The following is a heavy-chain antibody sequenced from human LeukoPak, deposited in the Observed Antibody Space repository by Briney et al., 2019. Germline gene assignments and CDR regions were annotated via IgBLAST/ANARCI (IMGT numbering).Heavy chain of an antibody. CDR3: AKDCDYIVVVPAAMDY. J-gene: IGHJ4*02. V-gene: IGHV3-23*01. D-gene: IGHD2-2*01. CDR1: GFTFSSYA. CDR2: ISGSGGST. Sequence: PGGPLRLSCAAYGFTFSSYAMSWVSQAPGKGMEWDSAISGSGGSTYYADSVKGRLTISRDKSKNTMYLQIDRLRAEDTAVYYCAKDCDYIVVVPAAMDYWVQGTLVTVSS.